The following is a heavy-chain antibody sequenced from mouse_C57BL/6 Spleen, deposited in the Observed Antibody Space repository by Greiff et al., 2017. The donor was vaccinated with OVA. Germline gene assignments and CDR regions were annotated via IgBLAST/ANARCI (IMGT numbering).Heavy chain of an antibody. CDR3: ARRGDGYYIYAMDY. CDR2: IDPSDSYT. J-gene: IGHJ4*01. Sequence: QVQLQQPGAELVMPGASVKLSCKASGYTFTSYWMHWVKQRPGQGLEWIGEIDPSDSYTNYNQKFKGKSTLTVDKSSSTAYMQLSSLTSEDSAVYYWARRGDGYYIYAMDYWGQGTSVTVSS. CDR1: GYTFTSYW. V-gene: IGHV1-69*01. D-gene: IGHD2-3*01.